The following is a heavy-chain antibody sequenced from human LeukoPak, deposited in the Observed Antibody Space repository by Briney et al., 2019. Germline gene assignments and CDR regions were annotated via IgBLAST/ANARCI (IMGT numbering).Heavy chain of an antibody. Sequence: SETLSLTCDVSGGSVSSPYWWSWVRQAPGKGLEWIGEISQTGGASYNPSLKSRVIISVDQSNNQFSLKVTSVTAADTAVYYCARHIGIVGLRGFDYWGQGALVTVSS. V-gene: IGHV4-4*02. J-gene: IGHJ4*02. CDR2: ISQTGGA. D-gene: IGHD2/OR15-2a*01. CDR1: GGSVSSPYW. CDR3: ARHIGIVGLRGFDY.